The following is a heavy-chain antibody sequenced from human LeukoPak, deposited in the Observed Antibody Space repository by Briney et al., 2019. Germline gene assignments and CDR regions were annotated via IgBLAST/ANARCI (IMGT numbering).Heavy chain of an antibody. D-gene: IGHD1-26*01. CDR3: ATRGARSFDY. Sequence: GGGLRLSCTASGFTFTNYGMSWVRQAPGKGLEWVAKIKQIGSEKDYLDALKGRFTVSRDNAKNSLYLQMDSLRAEDTAVYYCATRGARSFDYWGQGTVVTFST. CDR1: GFTFTNYG. V-gene: IGHV3-7*02. CDR2: IKQIGSEK. J-gene: IGHJ4*02.